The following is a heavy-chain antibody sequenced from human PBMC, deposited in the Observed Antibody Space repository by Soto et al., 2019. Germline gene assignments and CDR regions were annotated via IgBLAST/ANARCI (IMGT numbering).Heavy chain of an antibody. CDR2: IMPIFRTP. D-gene: IGHD5-12*01. CDR3: ARDNDRLQLGGNYYYIMDV. Sequence: QVQLEQSGAEVKKPGSSVKVSCKASGGTFSNSAISWVRQAPGQGLEWMGGIMPIFRTPDYAQKFQGRVTITADESTSTAYMELSGLRSEATAVYYCARDNDRLQLGGNYYYIMDVWGQGTTVTVSS. CDR1: GGTFSNSA. V-gene: IGHV1-69*12. J-gene: IGHJ6*02.